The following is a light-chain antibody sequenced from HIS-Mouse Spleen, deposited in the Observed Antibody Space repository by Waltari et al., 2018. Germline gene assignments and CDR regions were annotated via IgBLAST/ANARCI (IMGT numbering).Light chain of an antibody. CDR2: KDS. CDR1: ALPKQS. CDR3: QSADSSGTGWV. Sequence: SYELTQPPSVSVSPGQTARITRSGDALPKQSAYWYQQKPGQAPVLVIYKDSERPSGIPERFSGSSSGTTVTLTISGVQAEDEADYYCQSADSSGTGWVFGGGTKLTVL. J-gene: IGLJ3*02. V-gene: IGLV3-25*03.